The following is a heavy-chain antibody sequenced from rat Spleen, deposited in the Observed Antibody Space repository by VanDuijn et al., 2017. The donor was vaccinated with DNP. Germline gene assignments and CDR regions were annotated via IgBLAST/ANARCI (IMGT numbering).Heavy chain of an antibody. CDR2: ISYEGSGT. CDR3: ARRDTTAQTFDY. CDR1: GFTFSDYG. J-gene: IGHJ2*01. Sequence: EVQLVESGGGLVQPGRSVKLSCAVSGFTFSDYGMAWVRQAPKKGLELVAYISYEGSGTYYGDSVKGRFTISRDNAKNTQYLQMNSLRSEDTATYYCARRDTTAQTFDYWGQGV. V-gene: IGHV5-22*01. D-gene: IGHD1-6*01.